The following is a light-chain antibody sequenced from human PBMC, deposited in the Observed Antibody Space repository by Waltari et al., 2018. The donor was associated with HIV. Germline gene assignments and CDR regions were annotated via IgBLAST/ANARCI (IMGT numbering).Light chain of an antibody. CDR3: QQYAASPLT. CDR1: QSVRSAS. V-gene: IGKV3-20*01. J-gene: IGKJ4*01. CDR2: GAS. Sequence: PGTLSLSPGERATLSCRASQSVRSASLAWYQQKPGQAPRLLIYGASSRAPGIPDRFSGSGAVTDFILTISRLEPEECAVYYCQQYAASPLTFGGGTKVEIK.